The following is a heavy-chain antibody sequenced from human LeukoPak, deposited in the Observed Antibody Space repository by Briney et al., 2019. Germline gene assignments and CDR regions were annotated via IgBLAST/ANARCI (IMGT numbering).Heavy chain of an antibody. CDR2: ISGDGGSP. CDR3: AKVKTYSGSDYFDY. D-gene: IGHD1-26*01. Sequence: SGGPLRLSCAASGLTLEEYAMHCVRRAPGEGLEGVSLISGDGGSPYYADSVKGGFTISRDNSKNTLYLQMNSLRTEDTALYYCAKVKTYSGSDYFDYWGQGTLVTVSP. CDR1: GLTLEEYA. V-gene: IGHV3-43*02. J-gene: IGHJ4*02.